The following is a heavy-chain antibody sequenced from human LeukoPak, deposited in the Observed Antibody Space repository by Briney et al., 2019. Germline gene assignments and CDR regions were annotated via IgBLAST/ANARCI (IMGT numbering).Heavy chain of an antibody. CDR1: GYTFTGYY. D-gene: IGHD6-13*01. J-gene: IGHJ3*02. CDR3: ARHATIAAANAFDI. V-gene: IGHV1-69*06. Sequence: ASVKVSCKASGYTFTGYYMHWVRQAPGQGLEWMGGIIPIFGTANYAQKFQGRVTITADKSTSTAYMELSSLRSEDTAVYYCARHATIAAANAFDIWGQGTMVTVSS. CDR2: IIPIFGTA.